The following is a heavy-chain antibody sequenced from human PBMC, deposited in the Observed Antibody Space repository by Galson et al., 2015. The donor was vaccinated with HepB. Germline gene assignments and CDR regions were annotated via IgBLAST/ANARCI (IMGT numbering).Heavy chain of an antibody. V-gene: IGHV1-3*01. Sequence: SVKVSCKASGYTFTSYAMHWVRQAPGQRLEWMGWINAGNGNTKYSQKFQGRVTITRDTSASTAYMELSSLRSEDTAVYYCARRGLSSWYFDLWGRGTLVTVSS. D-gene: IGHD5-24*01. CDR3: ARRGLSSWYFDL. J-gene: IGHJ2*01. CDR1: GYTFTSYA. CDR2: INAGNGNT.